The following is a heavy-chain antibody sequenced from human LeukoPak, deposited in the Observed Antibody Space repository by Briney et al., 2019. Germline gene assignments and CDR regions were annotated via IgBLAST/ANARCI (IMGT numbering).Heavy chain of an antibody. CDR2: IIPILGIA. CDR3: ASPDSFDY. V-gene: IGHV1-69*04. CDR1: GGTFSSYA. J-gene: IGHJ4*02. D-gene: IGHD1-14*01. Sequence: SVKVSCKASGGTFSSYAISWVRQAPGQGLEWMGRIIPILGIANYAQKFQGRVTITADESTSTAYMELSSLRSEDTAVYYCASPDSFDYWGQGTLVTVSS.